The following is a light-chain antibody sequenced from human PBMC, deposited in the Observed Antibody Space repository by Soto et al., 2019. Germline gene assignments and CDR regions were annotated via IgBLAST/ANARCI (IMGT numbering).Light chain of an antibody. CDR1: QSLSSN. J-gene: IGKJ2*01. V-gene: IGKV3-15*01. Sequence: EIVMTQSPATLSVSPGERATLSCRASQSLSSNLAWYQLKPGQAPRLLIYASSTRATGVPARFYGSGSGTEFTLTISSLQSEDFAVYYCQQYNKWPQTFGQGTKVEIK. CDR2: ASS. CDR3: QQYNKWPQT.